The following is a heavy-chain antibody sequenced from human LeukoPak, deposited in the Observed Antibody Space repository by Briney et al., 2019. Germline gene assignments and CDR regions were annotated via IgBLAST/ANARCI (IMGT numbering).Heavy chain of an antibody. V-gene: IGHV3-48*01. J-gene: IGHJ6*03. CDR3: ARDSPLTTIFGVVPKAARGYYYMDV. CDR1: GFTFSSYS. Sequence: GGSLRLSCAASGFTFSSYSMNWVRQAPGKGLEWVSYISSSSSTIYYADSVKDRFTISRDNAKNSLYLQMNSLRAEDTAVYYCARDSPLTTIFGVVPKAARGYYYMDVWGKGTTVTVSS. CDR2: ISSSSSTI. D-gene: IGHD3-3*01.